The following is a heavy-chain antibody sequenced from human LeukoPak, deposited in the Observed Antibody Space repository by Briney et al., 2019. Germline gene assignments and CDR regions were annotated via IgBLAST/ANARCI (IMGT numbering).Heavy chain of an antibody. CDR3: ARVGYYYDSSGYYGVCDY. J-gene: IGHJ4*02. CDR1: GFIFSSCA. V-gene: IGHV3-74*01. CDR2: INSDGSST. D-gene: IGHD3-22*01. Sequence: GGSLRLSCAASGFIFSSCAMNWVRQAPGKGLVWVSRINSDGSSTSYADSVKGRFTISRDNAKDTLYLQMNSLRAEDTAVYYCARVGYYYDSSGYYGVCDYWGQGTLVTVSS.